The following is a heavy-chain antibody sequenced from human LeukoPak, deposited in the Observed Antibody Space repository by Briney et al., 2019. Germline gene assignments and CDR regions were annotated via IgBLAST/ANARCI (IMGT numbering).Heavy chain of an antibody. CDR3: AKDLNWAGR. Sequence: SETLSLTCTDSGGSISSSRYYWGWIRQPPGKGLEWIGSIYYSGSTYYNPSLKSRVTISVDTSKNQFSLKLSSVTAADTAVYYCAKDLNWAGRWGQGTLVTVSS. CDR2: IYYSGST. V-gene: IGHV4-39*02. CDR1: GGSISSSRYY. D-gene: IGHD7-27*01. J-gene: IGHJ4*02.